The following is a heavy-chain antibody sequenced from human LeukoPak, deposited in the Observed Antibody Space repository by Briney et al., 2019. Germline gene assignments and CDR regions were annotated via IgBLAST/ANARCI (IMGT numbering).Heavy chain of an antibody. V-gene: IGHV4-39*07. D-gene: IGHD3-10*01. J-gene: IGHJ2*01. Sequence: SETLSLTCTVSGGSISSSSYYWGWIRQPPGKGLEWIGSIYYSGSTYYNPSLKSRVTISVDTSKNQFSLKLSSVTAADTAVYYCARRVPGTMVRSWYFDLWGRGTLVTVSS. CDR3: ARRVPGTMVRSWYFDL. CDR1: GGSISSSSYY. CDR2: IYYSGST.